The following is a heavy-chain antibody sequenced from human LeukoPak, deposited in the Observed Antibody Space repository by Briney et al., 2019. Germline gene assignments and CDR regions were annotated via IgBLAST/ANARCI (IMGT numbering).Heavy chain of an antibody. CDR1: GYTFTSYD. CDR2: MNPNSGNT. Sequence: ASVTVSCKASGYTFTSYDINWVRQAPGQGLEWMGWMNPNSGNTGYAQKFQGRVTMTRNTSISTAYMELSSLRSEDTAVYYCARDLGYCSSTSCHSRFDPWGQGTLVTVSS. J-gene: IGHJ5*02. D-gene: IGHD2-2*02. V-gene: IGHV1-8*01. CDR3: ARDLGYCSSTSCHSRFDP.